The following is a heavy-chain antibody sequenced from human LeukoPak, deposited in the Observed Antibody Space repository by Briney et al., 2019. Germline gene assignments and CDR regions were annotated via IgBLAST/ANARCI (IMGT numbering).Heavy chain of an antibody. V-gene: IGHV4-59*01. J-gene: IGHJ4*02. CDR3: ARTEYFFDH. D-gene: IGHD3-10*01. Sequence: SETLSLTCTVSGGSISSYYWSWIRQPPGKRLEWIGYIYYSGSTNYNPSLKSRVSMSVDTSKNQFSLKLNSVTAADTAVYYCARTEYFFDHWGQGTLVTVSS. CDR1: GGSISSYY. CDR2: IYYSGST.